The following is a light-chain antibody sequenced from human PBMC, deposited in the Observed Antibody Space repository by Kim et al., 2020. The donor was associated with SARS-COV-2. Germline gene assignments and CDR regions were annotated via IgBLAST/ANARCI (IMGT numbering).Light chain of an antibody. CDR2: KDS. J-gene: IGLJ3*02. Sequence: VSVAPRPTARITCSGVVLAKKYARWFQQKPGQAPVLVIYKDSERPSGIPGRFSGSSSGTTVTLTISGAQVEDEADYYCYSAADNPLFGGGTQLTVL. V-gene: IGLV3-27*01. CDR3: YSAADNPL. CDR1: VLAKKY.